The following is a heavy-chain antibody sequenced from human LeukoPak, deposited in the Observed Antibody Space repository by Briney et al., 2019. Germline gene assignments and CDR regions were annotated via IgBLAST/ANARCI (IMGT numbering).Heavy chain of an antibody. Sequence: PGGSLRLSCAASGFTFSSYWMHWVRQAPGKGLVWVSRINSDGSSTSYADSVKGRFTISRDNAKNTLYLQMNSLRAEDTAVYYCARGLGVSPYYYDSSGLFDYWGQGTLVTVSS. J-gene: IGHJ4*02. V-gene: IGHV3-74*01. CDR2: INSDGSST. CDR3: ARGLGVSPYYYDSSGLFDY. CDR1: GFTFSSYW. D-gene: IGHD3-22*01.